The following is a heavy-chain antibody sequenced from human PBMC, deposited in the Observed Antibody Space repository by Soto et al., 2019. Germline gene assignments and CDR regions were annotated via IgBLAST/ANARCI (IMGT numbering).Heavy chain of an antibody. D-gene: IGHD3-10*02. CDR2: SSGSGDST. V-gene: IGHV3-23*01. Sequence: EVQLLESGGGLVQPGGSLRISCAASGFTFSSYAMTWVRQAPGKGLEWVSVSSGSGDSTYYADSVRGRFTISRDNSKNTLYLQMNSLRAEDTAVYFCAKVPGHLVHTHYVPYWGQGTLVTVSS. CDR3: AKVPGHLVHTHYVPY. CDR1: GFTFSSYA. J-gene: IGHJ4*02.